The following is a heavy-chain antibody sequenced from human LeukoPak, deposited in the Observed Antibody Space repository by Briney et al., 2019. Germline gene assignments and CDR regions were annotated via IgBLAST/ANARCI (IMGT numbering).Heavy chain of an antibody. CDR2: MNPNSGNT. J-gene: IGHJ3*02. V-gene: IGHV1-8*01. D-gene: IGHD3-3*01. CDR3: AADRYYDFWSGYYGIYEQSPLNAFDI. CDR1: GYTFTSYD. Sequence: ASVKVSCKASGYTFTSYDINWVRQATGQGLEWMGWMNPNSGNTGYAQKFQGRVTMTRNTSISTAYMELSSLRSEDTAVYYCAADRYYDFWSGYYGIYEQSPLNAFDIWGQGTMVTVSS.